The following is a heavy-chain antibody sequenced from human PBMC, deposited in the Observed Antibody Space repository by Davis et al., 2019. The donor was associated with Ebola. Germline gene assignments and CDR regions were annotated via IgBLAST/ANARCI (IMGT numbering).Heavy chain of an antibody. CDR3: AREENSGWYIRRFHY. Sequence: ASVKVSCKASGYTFTSYGISWVRQAPGQGLEWMGWISAYNGNTNYAQKLQGRVTITRDTSASTVYMELSSLRSEDTAVYYCAREENSGWYIRRFHYWGQGTLVTVSS. V-gene: IGHV1-18*01. J-gene: IGHJ4*02. CDR2: ISAYNGNT. D-gene: IGHD6-19*01. CDR1: GYTFTSYG.